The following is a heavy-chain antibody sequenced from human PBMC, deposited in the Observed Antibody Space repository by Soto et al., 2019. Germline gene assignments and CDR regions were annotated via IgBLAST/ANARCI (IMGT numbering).Heavy chain of an antibody. CDR1: GDSVSSNSAA. Sequence: SQTLSLTFAISGDSVSSNSAAWNWIRQSPSRGLEWLGRTYYRSKWYNDYAVSVKGRISINPDTSKNLFSLQLNSVTPEDTAVYYCARGASCTSTSCYDYFHYGMDVWGQGTTVTVSS. D-gene: IGHD2-2*01. CDR3: ARGASCTSTSCYDYFHYGMDV. V-gene: IGHV6-1*01. CDR2: TYYRSKWYN. J-gene: IGHJ6*02.